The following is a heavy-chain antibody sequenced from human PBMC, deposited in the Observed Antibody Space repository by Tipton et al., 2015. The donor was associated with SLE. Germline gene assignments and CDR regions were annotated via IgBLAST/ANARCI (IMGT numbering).Heavy chain of an antibody. D-gene: IGHD1-26*01. CDR2: IYSSGST. CDR1: GGSISSGSYY. J-gene: IGHJ6*02. CDR3: ARDKAYSGSYRPGDYYGMDV. V-gene: IGHV4-61*09. Sequence: TLSLTCTVSGGSISSGSYYWSWIRQPAGKGLEWIGYIYSSGSTKYNPSLKSRVTISVDTSKKQFSLKLRSVTAADTAVYYCARDKAYSGSYRPGDYYGMDVWGQGTTVTVSS.